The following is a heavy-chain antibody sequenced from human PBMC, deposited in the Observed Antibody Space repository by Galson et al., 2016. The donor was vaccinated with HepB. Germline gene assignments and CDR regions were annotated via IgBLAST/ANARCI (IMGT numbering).Heavy chain of an antibody. CDR1: GYTFTTYD. V-gene: IGHV1-3*01. CDR3: ARDLIGNLDV. Sequence: SVKVSCKASGYTFTTYDMHWVRQSPGQRLEWMGWISAGSGNTRYSQNFQDRVTITGDTSERTHYMELNSLTSEDTAVYYCARDLIGNLDVWGQGTTVTVSS. CDR2: ISAGSGNT. J-gene: IGHJ6*02. D-gene: IGHD3-16*02.